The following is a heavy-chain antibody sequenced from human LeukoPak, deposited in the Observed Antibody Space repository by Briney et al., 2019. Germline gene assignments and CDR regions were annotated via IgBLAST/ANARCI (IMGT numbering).Heavy chain of an antibody. Sequence: SETLPLTCAVYGGSFSGYYWSWIRQPPGKGLEWIGEINHSGSTNYNPSLKSRVTISVDTSKNQFSLKLSSVTAADTAVYYCARRGYGSGSYSALGMDVWGKGTTVTISS. CDR2: INHSGST. J-gene: IGHJ6*03. D-gene: IGHD3-10*01. CDR1: GGSFSGYY. V-gene: IGHV4-34*01. CDR3: ARRGYGSGSYSALGMDV.